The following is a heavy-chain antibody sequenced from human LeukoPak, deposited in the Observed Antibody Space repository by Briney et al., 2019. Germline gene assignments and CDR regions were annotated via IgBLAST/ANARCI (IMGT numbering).Heavy chain of an antibody. D-gene: IGHD5-12*01. CDR3: AKLRGYEYYYYMDV. Sequence: GGTLRLSCAASGFTFSSYGMSWVRQAPGEGLEWVSAISGSGGSTYYADSVKGRFTISRDNSKNTLYLQMNSLRAEDTAVYYCAKLRGYEYYYYMDVWGKGTTVTISS. CDR2: ISGSGGST. CDR1: GFTFSSYG. J-gene: IGHJ6*03. V-gene: IGHV3-23*01.